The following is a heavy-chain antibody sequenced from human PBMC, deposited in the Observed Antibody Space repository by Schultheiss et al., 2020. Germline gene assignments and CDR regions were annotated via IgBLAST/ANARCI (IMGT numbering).Heavy chain of an antibody. CDR3: AREEPTYYFDY. CDR2: VSYDGSNK. V-gene: IGHV3-30*04. J-gene: IGHJ4*02. Sequence: GGSLRLSCAASGFTFTSYTIHWVRQAPGKGLEWVSAVSYDGSNKYYADSVKGRFTISRDNSKDTLWLQMNSLRAEDTAVYYCAREEPTYYFDYWGQGTRVT. CDR1: GFTFTSYT. D-gene: IGHD1-26*01.